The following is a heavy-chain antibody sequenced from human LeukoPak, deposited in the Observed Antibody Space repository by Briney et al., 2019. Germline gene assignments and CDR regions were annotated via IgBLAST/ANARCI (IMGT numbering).Heavy chain of an antibody. J-gene: IGHJ6*03. CDR1: GFTFNNYG. D-gene: IGHD3-10*01. V-gene: IGHV3-30*02. Sequence: GALRLSCAASGFTFNNYGMHWVRQAPGKGLEWVAFIRYNGNNQYYADSVKGRFTISRDNSKNTLYLQMDSLKGDDTAVYYCAKDSAFYYIDVWGKGTTVIISS. CDR2: IRYNGNNQ. CDR3: AKDSAFYYIDV.